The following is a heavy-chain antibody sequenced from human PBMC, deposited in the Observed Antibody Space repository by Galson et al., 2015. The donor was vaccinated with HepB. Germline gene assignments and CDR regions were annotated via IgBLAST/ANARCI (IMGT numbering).Heavy chain of an antibody. CDR2: IITNTGNP. CDR1: GYTFTSYA. V-gene: IGHV7-4-1*02. Sequence: SVKVSCKASGYTFTSYAMNWVRQAPGQGLEWMGWIITNTGNPTYAQGFTGRFVFSLDTSVSTAYLQISSLKAEDTAVYYCARDSLRYFDWLALGFRGRPMDVWGKGTTVTVSS. J-gene: IGHJ6*04. CDR3: ARDSLRYFDWLALGFRGRPMDV. D-gene: IGHD3-9*01.